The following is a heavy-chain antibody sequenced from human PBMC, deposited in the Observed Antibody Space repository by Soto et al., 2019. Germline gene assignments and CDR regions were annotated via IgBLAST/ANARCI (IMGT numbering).Heavy chain of an antibody. V-gene: IGHV3-23*01. D-gene: IGHD3-22*01. J-gene: IGHJ5*02. CDR1: GFTFSSYA. CDR3: ATAYYDSRGFQDR. Sequence: PGGSLRLSCAASGFTFSSYAMSWVRQAPGKGLEWVSAISGSGGGTYYADSVKGRFTISRDNSKNTLYLQMNSLRAEDTATYFCATAYYDSRGFQDRWGQGTLVTGSS. CDR2: ISGSGGGT.